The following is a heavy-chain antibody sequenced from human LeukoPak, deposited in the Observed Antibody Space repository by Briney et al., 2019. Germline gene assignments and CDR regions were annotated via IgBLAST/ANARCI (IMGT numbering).Heavy chain of an antibody. V-gene: IGHV3-7*01. D-gene: IGHD6-19*01. CDR1: GFPFTSHW. J-gene: IGHJ4*02. CDR2: INSDGSEK. CDR3: ARDGSSGWYYFDY. Sequence: PGGSLRLSCAASGFPFTSHWLSWFRQSPGRGLEWVAHINSDGSEKNYVDSVKGRFTISRDNAKNSLYLQMNSLRAEDTAVYYCARDGSSGWYYFDYWGQGTLVTVSS.